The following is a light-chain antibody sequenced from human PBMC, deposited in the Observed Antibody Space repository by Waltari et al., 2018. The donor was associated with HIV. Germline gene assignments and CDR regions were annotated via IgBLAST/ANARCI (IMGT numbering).Light chain of an antibody. V-gene: IGLV1-44*01. J-gene: IGLJ2*01. CDR2: SNQ. CDR3: AAWDDSLSGLVV. Sequence: QSVLTQPPSASGPPGQRVTIPCSGSSSNIGSNPTHWYQQLPGTAPRLLIYSNQQRPSGVPYRFSGSKSGTSASLAISGLQSEEEADYYCAAWDDSLSGLVVFGGGTKLTVL. CDR1: SSNIGSNP.